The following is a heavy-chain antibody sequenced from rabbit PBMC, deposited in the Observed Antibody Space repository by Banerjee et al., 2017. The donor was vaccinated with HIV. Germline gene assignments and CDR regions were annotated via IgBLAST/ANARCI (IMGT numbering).Heavy chain of an antibody. CDR2: IYAGKGSI. CDR1: GFDFSSHY. Sequence: QLKETGGGLVQPGGSLTLSCKASGFDFSSHYMSWVRQAPGKGLEWIGIIYAGKGSIDYASWVNGRFTISSDNAQNTVDLQVNSLTAADTATYFCVRDLGYADSSYHSLWGQGTLVTVS. CDR3: VRDLGYADSSYHSL. V-gene: IGHV1S7*01. D-gene: IGHD8-1*01. J-gene: IGHJ4*01.